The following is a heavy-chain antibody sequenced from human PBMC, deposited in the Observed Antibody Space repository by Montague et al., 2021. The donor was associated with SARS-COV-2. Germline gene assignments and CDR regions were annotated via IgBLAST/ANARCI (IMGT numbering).Heavy chain of an antibody. CDR2: ISESCSP. CDR1: GGSISSSN. J-gene: IGHJ4*02. V-gene: IGHV4-59*08. CDR3: AGHRISLGESW. D-gene: IGHD3-16*01. Sequence: SETRSLTCTVPGGSISSSNYFWSRHSPGPGLELISYISESCSPNSNPSPSSRVTVSVDTSKTQFSLSLTSGTAADTALYFCAGHRISLGESWWGEGTLVTVSS.